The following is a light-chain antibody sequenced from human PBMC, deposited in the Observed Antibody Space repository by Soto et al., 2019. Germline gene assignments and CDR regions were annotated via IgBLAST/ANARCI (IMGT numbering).Light chain of an antibody. V-gene: IGLV1-47*01. CDR3: AVWDDSLSGWV. CDR2: KNN. CDR1: SSTIGGNY. Sequence: QSVLTQPPSASGTPGQRVTLSCSGSSSTIGGNYVNWYQQLPGTAPKLLIYKNNQRPSGVPDRFSGSTSGTSASLGISGLRSEDEADYYCAVWDDSLSGWVFGGGTKLTVL. J-gene: IGLJ3*02.